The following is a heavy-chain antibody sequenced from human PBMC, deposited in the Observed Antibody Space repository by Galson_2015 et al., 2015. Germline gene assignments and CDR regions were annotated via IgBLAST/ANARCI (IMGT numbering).Heavy chain of an antibody. D-gene: IGHD3-22*01. CDR2: LGSITTTT. CDR1: GFTLSSHS. V-gene: IGHV3-48*02. J-gene: IGHJ4*02. CDR3: ARDPHYYDSSGYGN. Sequence: SLRLSCAASGFTLSSHSMNWVRQAPGKGLEWLSYLGSITTTTYYADSVKGRFTISRDSAKNSLYLQMNSLRDEDTAVYYCARDPHYYDSSGYGNWGQGTLVTVSS.